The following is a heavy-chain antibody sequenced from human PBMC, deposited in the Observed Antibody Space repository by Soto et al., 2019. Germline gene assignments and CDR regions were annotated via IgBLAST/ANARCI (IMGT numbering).Heavy chain of an antibody. CDR2: IYYSGST. V-gene: IGHV4-31*03. J-gene: IGHJ4*02. Sequence: PSETLSLTCTVSGGSISSGGYYWSWIRQHPGKGLEWIGYIYYSGSTYYNPSLKSRVTISVDTSKNQFSLKLSSVTAADTAVYYCARGYSSWIVVVPAAIYFEYWGQGTLVTVSS. CDR1: GGSISSGGYY. CDR3: ARGYSSWIVVVPAAIYFEY. D-gene: IGHD2-2*01.